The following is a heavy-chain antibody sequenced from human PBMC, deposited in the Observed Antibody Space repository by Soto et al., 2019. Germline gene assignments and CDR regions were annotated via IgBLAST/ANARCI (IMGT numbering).Heavy chain of an antibody. D-gene: IGHD3-22*01. V-gene: IGHV1-18*04. CDR1: GYTFTSYG. Sequence: GASVKVSCKASGYTFTSYGISWVRQAPGQGLEWMGWISAYNGNNNYAQKLQGRVTMTTDTSTSTAYMELRSLRSDDTAVYYCARGQGYYDSSGSLGPWGQGTLVTVYS. CDR2: ISAYNGNN. J-gene: IGHJ5*02. CDR3: ARGQGYYDSSGSLGP.